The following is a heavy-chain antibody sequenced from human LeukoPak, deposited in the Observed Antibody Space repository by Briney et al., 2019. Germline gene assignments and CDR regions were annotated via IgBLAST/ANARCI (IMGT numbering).Heavy chain of an antibody. D-gene: IGHD2-2*01. Sequence: PGGSLRLSCAASGFTFSTSEMNWVRQAPGTGLEWVSYISGSGTITYYADSVKGRFTISRDNAKNSLYLQMHSLRAEDTAVYYCARDGCSGTSCFDYWGPGTLVTVSS. J-gene: IGHJ4*02. CDR3: ARDGCSGTSCFDY. V-gene: IGHV3-48*03. CDR1: GFTFSTSE. CDR2: ISGSGTIT.